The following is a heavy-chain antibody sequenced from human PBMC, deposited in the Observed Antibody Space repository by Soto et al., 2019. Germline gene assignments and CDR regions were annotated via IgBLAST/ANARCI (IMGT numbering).Heavy chain of an antibody. CDR3: ARMLRFSEWPVPKNWFDP. Sequence: SETLSLTCTVSGGSISSSSYYWGWIRQPPGKGLEWIGSIYYSGSTYYNPSLKSRVTISVDTSKNQFSLKLSSVTAADTAVYYCARMLRFSEWPVPKNWFDPWGQGTLVTVSS. CDR2: IYYSGST. CDR1: GGSISSSSYY. J-gene: IGHJ5*02. D-gene: IGHD3-3*01. V-gene: IGHV4-39*01.